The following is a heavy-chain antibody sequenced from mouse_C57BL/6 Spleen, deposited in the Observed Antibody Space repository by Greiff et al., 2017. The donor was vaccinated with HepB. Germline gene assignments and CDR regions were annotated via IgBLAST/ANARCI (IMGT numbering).Heavy chain of an antibody. V-gene: IGHV5-15*01. Sequence: EVKVVESGGGLVQPGGSLKLSCAASGFTFSDYGMAWVRQAPRKGPEWVAFISNLAYSIYYADTVTGRFTISRENAKNTLYLELSSLRFQDTAMYYCARQAYGSSPNAMDYWGQGTSVTVSS. J-gene: IGHJ4*01. CDR1: GFTFSDYG. D-gene: IGHD1-1*01. CDR2: ISNLAYSI. CDR3: ARQAYGSSPNAMDY.